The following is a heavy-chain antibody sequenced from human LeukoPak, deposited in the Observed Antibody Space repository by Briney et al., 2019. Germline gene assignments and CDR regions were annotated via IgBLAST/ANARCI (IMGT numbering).Heavy chain of an antibody. CDR3: ARGHDYFDY. CDR2: IYYSGST. Sequence: PSETLSLTCTVSGGSISSGDYYWSWIRQPPGKGLEWIGYIYYSGSTYYNPSLKSRVTISVDTSKNQFSLNLSSVTAADTAVFYCARGHDYFDYWGQGTLVTVSS. V-gene: IGHV4-30-4*01. CDR1: GGSISSGDYY. J-gene: IGHJ4*02.